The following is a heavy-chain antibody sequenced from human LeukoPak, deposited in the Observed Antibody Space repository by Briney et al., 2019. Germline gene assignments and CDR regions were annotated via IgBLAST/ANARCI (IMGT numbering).Heavy chain of an antibody. D-gene: IGHD6-13*01. CDR3: AGWYSVDAFDI. CDR2: IYYSGSI. V-gene: IGHV4-59*01. Sequence: SETLSLTCTVSGGSISSYYWSWIRQPPGKGLEWIGYIYYSGSINYNPSLKSRVTISVDTSKNQFSLKLSSVTAADTAVYYCAGWYSVDAFDIWGQGTMVTVSS. CDR1: GGSISSYY. J-gene: IGHJ3*02.